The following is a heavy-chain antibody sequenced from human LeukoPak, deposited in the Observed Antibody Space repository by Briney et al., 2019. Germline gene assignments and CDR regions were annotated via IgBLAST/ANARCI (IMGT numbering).Heavy chain of an antibody. Sequence: GGSLRLSCAASGFTFSSYWMSWVPQAPGKGLKWVANIKEDGSDKNYVVSMKGRSTISRDNAKNSLYLQMNSLRAEDTAVYYCARDAGYGYDRFDYWGQGTQVTVSS. CDR1: GFTFSSYW. CDR2: IKEDGSDK. V-gene: IGHV3-7*01. D-gene: IGHD5-18*01. CDR3: ARDAGYGYDRFDY. J-gene: IGHJ4*02.